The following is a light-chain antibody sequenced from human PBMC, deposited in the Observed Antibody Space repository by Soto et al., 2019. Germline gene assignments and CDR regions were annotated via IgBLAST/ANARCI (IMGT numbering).Light chain of an antibody. CDR2: AAS. J-gene: IGKJ1*01. CDR1: QAISSY. CDR3: QQYNSYWT. Sequence: DIQLTQSPSFLSASVGDRVTITCRASQAISSYLAWYQQKPGRAPKLLIYAASTLQSGVPSRFSGSGSGTEFTLTISSLQPDDFATYYCQQYNSYWTFGQGTKVEIK. V-gene: IGKV1-9*01.